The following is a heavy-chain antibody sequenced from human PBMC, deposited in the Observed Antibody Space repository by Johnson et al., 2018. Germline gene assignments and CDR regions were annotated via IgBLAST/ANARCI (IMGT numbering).Heavy chain of an antibody. Sequence: EVQLVETGGGLVQPGGSLRLSCAASGFTFSTYWMTWVRQAPGKGLEWVANIGQDGTKYYLDSVKGRFTISRDNARNLLVLPMNSLRVEDTAVYYCAKRMAGDGTPFDDWCQGTLVTVSS. D-gene: IGHD5-24*01. CDR3: AKRMAGDGTPFDD. V-gene: IGHV3-7*01. J-gene: IGHJ4*02. CDR2: IGQDGTK. CDR1: GFTFSTYW.